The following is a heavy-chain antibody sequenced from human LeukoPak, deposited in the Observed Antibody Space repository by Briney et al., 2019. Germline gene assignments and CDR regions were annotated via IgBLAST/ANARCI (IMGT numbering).Heavy chain of an antibody. CDR2: INPNSGGT. Sequence: ASVKVSCKASGYTFTRYYMHWVRQAPGQGLEWMGWINPNSGGTNYAQKFQGRVTITRDTSISTAYMELSRLRSDDTAVYYCARRTEMELPSSYYFDYWGQGTLVTVSS. J-gene: IGHJ4*02. CDR3: ARRTEMELPSSYYFDY. V-gene: IGHV1-2*02. D-gene: IGHD1-26*01. CDR1: GYTFTRYY.